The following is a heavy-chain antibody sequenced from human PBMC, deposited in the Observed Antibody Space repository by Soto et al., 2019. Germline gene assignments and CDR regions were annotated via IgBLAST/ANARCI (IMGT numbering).Heavy chain of an antibody. CDR3: ASSSSSGAVGSGSYYNDY. V-gene: IGHV1-69*02. CDR2: IIPILGIA. CDR1: GGTFSSYT. Sequence: GASVKVSCKASGGTFSSYTISWVRQAPGQGLEWMGRIIPILGIANYAQKFQGRVTITADKSTSTAYMELSSLRSEDTAVYYCASSSSSGAVGSGSYYNDYWGQGTLVTVSS. J-gene: IGHJ4*02. D-gene: IGHD3-10*01.